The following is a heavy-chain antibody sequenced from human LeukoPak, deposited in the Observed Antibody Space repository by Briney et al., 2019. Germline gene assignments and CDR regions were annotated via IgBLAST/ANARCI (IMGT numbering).Heavy chain of an antibody. Sequence: GSLRLSCAASGFTFSSHTMNWVRQAPGKGLEWVSYISSSSSTIYYADSVKGRFTISRDNAKNSVYLQMNSLRAEDTAVYHCARVAGSQWLGYFDYWGQGTLVTVSS. CDR3: ARVAGSQWLGYFDY. J-gene: IGHJ4*02. V-gene: IGHV3-48*04. CDR2: ISSSSSTI. CDR1: GFTFSSHT. D-gene: IGHD3-10*01.